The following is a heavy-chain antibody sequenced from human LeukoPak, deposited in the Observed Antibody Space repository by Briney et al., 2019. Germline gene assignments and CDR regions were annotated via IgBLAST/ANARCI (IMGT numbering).Heavy chain of an antibody. D-gene: IGHD3-10*01. V-gene: IGHV1-58*02. CDR1: GFTFASSA. CDR3: VADPHYYGSGSHDY. CDR2: IVVSSGNT. J-gene: IGHJ4*02. Sequence: GASVKVSCKASGFTFASSAMQWVRQARGQRLEWIGWIVVSSGNTNYAQKFQERVTITRDMSTSTAYMELSSLRSEDTAVYYCVADPHYYGSGSHDYWGQGTLVTVSS.